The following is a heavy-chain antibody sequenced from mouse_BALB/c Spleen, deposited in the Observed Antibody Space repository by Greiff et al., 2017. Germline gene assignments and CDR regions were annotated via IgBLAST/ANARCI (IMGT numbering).Heavy chain of an antibody. J-gene: IGHJ3*01. D-gene: IGHD2-3*01. CDR2: ISSGGST. V-gene: IGHV5-6-5*01. Sequence: EVQVVESGGGLVKPGGSLKLSCAASGFTFSSYAMSWVRQTPEKRLEWVASISSGGSTYYPDSVKGRFTISRDNARNILYLQMSSLRSEDTAMYYCARKDDAYQFASWGQGTLVTVSA. CDR1: GFTFSSYA. CDR3: ARKDDAYQFAS.